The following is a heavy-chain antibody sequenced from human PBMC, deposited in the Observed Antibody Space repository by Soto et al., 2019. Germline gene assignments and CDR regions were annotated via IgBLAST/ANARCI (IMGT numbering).Heavy chain of an antibody. J-gene: IGHJ5*02. V-gene: IGHV3-21*04. Sequence: GGSLRLSCAASGFTFSSYSMNWVRQAPGKGLEWVSSISSSSSYIYYADSVKGRFTISRDNAKNSLYLQMNSLRAEDTAVYYFARDLVVVPAASETNWFDPWGQGTLVTVSS. CDR1: GFTFSSYS. CDR2: ISSSSSYI. D-gene: IGHD2-2*01. CDR3: ARDLVVVPAASETNWFDP.